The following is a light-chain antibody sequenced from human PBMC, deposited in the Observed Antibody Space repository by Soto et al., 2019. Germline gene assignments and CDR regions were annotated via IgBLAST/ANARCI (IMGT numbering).Light chain of an antibody. CDR1: QSVSSN. CDR3: QQYGSFPWT. Sequence: EIVITQSPSTLSVSPGGRATLSCRASQSVSSNLAWYQQKPGQAPRLLIYGASSRATGIPDRFSGSGSGTDFTLTISRLEPEDFAVYYCQQYGSFPWTFGQGTKVDI. CDR2: GAS. J-gene: IGKJ1*01. V-gene: IGKV3-20*01.